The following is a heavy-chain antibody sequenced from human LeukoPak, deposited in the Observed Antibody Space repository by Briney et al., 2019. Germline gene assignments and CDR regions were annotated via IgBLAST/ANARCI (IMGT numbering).Heavy chain of an antibody. J-gene: IGHJ4*02. CDR3: ARGRGRYIVVVTAIRHVGYFDY. V-gene: IGHV4-34*01. CDR2: INHSGST. Sequence: SETLSLTCAVYGGSFSGYYWSWIRQPPGKGLEWIGEINHSGSTNYNPSLKSRVTISVDTSKNQFSLELSSVTAADTAVYYCARGRGRYIVVVTAIRHVGYFDYWGQGTLVTVSS. CDR1: GGSFSGYY. D-gene: IGHD2-21*02.